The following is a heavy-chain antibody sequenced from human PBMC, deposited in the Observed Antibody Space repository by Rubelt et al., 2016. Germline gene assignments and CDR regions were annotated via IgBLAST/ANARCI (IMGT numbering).Heavy chain of an antibody. Sequence: QVQLVQSGAEVKKPGASVKVSCKASGYTFTSYGISWVRQAPGQGLEWMGWISAYNSNTNYAQKLEGGVTMTTDTSTSTAYMELRSLGSDDTAVYYCARCPNYYGSGSYCPFDYWGQGTLVTVSS. V-gene: IGHV1-18*01. D-gene: IGHD3-10*01. J-gene: IGHJ4*02. CDR2: ISAYNSNT. CDR3: ARCPNYYGSGSYCPFDY. CDR1: GYTFTSYG.